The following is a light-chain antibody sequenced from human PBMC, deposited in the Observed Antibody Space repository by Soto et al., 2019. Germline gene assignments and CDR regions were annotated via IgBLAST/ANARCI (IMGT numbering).Light chain of an antibody. CDR1: SSDVGGYNF. V-gene: IGLV2-14*03. CDR2: EVS. CDR3: SSYPTSTTVV. Sequence: QSALTQPASVFGSPGQSSTFSCTGTSSDVGGYNFVSWYQQHPGKAPKLMIYEVSSRPSGVSNRFSVSKSGNTASLTISVLQPEDEADYYCSSYPTSTTVVFGTGTKLTVL. J-gene: IGLJ1*01.